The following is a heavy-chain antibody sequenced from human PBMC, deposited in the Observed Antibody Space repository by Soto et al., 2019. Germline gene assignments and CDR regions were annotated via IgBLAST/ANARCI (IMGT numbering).Heavy chain of an antibody. CDR2: MNPNTGNA. J-gene: IGHJ4*02. CDR3: ARGRAEYKSWLGLDY. V-gene: IGHV1-8*01. Sequence: QVQLVQSWAEVKKPGASVKVSCKASGHTFSSHDINWVRQATGQGLEWMGWMNPNTGNAGYAQTFQSRVSMPRDTSINPAYMEWRNLRSEDTAVYYCARGRAEYKSWLGLDYSGQGTLVTVS. CDR1: GHTFSSHD. D-gene: IGHD6-6*01.